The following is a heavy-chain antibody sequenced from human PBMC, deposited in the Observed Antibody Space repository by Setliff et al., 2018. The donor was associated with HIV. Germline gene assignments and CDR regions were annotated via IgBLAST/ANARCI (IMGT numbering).Heavy chain of an antibody. V-gene: IGHV3-30*02. J-gene: IGHJ4*02. CDR2: IWSDGNK. CDR3: AKDFGNTGVFDD. Sequence: GGSLRLSCAASVFTFSNYGMHWVRQTPGKGLEWVAVIWSDGNKYYADSVKGRFTISRDISKNTLYLQMNSLRAEDTAVYYCAKDFGNTGVFDDWGQGTLVTVSS. D-gene: IGHD2-8*02. CDR1: VFTFSNYG.